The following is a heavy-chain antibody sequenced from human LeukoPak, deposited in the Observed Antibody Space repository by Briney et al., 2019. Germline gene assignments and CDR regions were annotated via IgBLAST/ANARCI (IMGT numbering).Heavy chain of an antibody. D-gene: IGHD2-15*01. J-gene: IGHJ3*02. V-gene: IGHV4-59*08. CDR3: ARDISGGSHVFDI. CDR1: HGSISSYY. Sequence: SETLSLTCTVSHGSISSYYWSWIRQPPGKGLEWIGYIYYSGSTNYNPSLKSRVTISLDTSKNQLSLQLNSVTAADTAVYYCARDISGGSHVFDIWGQGTMVTVSS. CDR2: IYYSGST.